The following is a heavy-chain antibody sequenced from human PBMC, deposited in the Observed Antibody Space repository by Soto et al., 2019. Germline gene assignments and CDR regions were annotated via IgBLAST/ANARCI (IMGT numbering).Heavy chain of an antibody. Sequence: QVQLVESGGGVVQPGRSLRLSCAASGFTFSSYAMHWVRQAPGKGLEWVAVISYDGSKKYYADSVKGRFTISRDKSKNPLYLQMNSLRAEDTAVYYCAREVWDDFWSGYFLTNWFDPWSQGTLVTVS. CDR1: GFTFSSYA. CDR3: AREVWDDFWSGYFLTNWFDP. V-gene: IGHV3-30-3*01. CDR2: ISYDGSKK. D-gene: IGHD3-3*01. J-gene: IGHJ5*02.